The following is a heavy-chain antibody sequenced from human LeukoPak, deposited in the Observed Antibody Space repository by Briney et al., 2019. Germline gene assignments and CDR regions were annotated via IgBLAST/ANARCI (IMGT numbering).Heavy chain of an antibody. CDR1: GFTSSSYE. Sequence: GGSLRLSCAASGFTSSSYEMNWVRQAPGKGLEWVSGILGSGVTTYYADSVKGRFTISRDNSKNTLYLQMNSLRAEDTAVYYCAKDRVTASWYFDLWGRGTLVTVSS. J-gene: IGHJ2*01. D-gene: IGHD2-21*02. V-gene: IGHV3-23*01. CDR2: ILGSGVTT. CDR3: AKDRVTASWYFDL.